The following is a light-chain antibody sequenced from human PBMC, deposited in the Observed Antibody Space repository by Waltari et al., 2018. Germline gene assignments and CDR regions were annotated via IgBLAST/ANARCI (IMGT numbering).Light chain of an antibody. Sequence: QFGLTQPASVSGSPGQSITISCTGTSSDVGHYNLFSWYQQYPGKAPKLMVYEVTKRTSGVSDRFSGSKSGNTASLTIYGLQSEDEADYYCCSYAGLGIYVFGTGTKVTVL. CDR1: SSDVGHYNL. V-gene: IGLV2-23*02. J-gene: IGLJ1*01. CDR3: CSYAGLGIYV. CDR2: EVT.